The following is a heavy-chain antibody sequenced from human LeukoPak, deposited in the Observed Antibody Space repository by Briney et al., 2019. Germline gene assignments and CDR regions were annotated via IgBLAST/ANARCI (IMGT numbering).Heavy chain of an antibody. CDR1: GGSFSGYY. CDR2: INHSGST. CDR3: ARGAEWELPYYFDY. J-gene: IGHJ4*02. V-gene: IGHV4-34*01. Sequence: SETPSLTCAVYGGSFSGYYWSWIRQPPGKGLEWIGEINHSGSTNYNPSLKSRGTISVDTSKNQFSLKLSSVTAADTAVYYCARGAEWELPYYFDYWGQGTLVTVSS. D-gene: IGHD1-26*01.